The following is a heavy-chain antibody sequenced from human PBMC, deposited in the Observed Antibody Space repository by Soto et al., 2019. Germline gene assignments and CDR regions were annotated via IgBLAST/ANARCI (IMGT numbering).Heavy chain of an antibody. D-gene: IGHD3-22*01. J-gene: IGHJ4*02. Sequence: GGSLRLSCAASGFTFSSYGMHWVRQAPGKGLEWVAVIWYDGSNKYYADSVKGRFTISRDNSKNTLYLQMNSLRAEDTAVYYCARGGSGYYDSSGYNVYYWGQGTLVTVSS. V-gene: IGHV3-33*01. CDR3: ARGGSGYYDSSGYNVYY. CDR1: GFTFSSYG. CDR2: IWYDGSNK.